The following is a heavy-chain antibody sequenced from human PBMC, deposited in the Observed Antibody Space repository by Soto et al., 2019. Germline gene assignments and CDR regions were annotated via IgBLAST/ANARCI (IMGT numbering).Heavy chain of an antibody. D-gene: IGHD2-15*01. CDR3: ARGGRWNAFDI. CDR1: GFTFSSYA. V-gene: IGHV3-30-3*01. J-gene: IGHJ3*02. CDR2: ISYDGSNK. Sequence: QVQLVESGGGVVQPGRSLRLSCAASGFTFSSYAMHWVRQAPGKGLEWVAVISYDGSNKYYADSVKGRFTISRDNSKNTLYLQMNSLIAEDTAVYYCARGGRWNAFDIWGQGTMVTVSS.